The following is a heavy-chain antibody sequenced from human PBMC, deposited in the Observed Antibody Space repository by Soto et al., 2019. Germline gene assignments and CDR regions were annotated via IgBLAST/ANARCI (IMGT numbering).Heavy chain of an antibody. CDR3: AKSLSTAVNYGLDV. CDR1: GFTFSDNA. J-gene: IGHJ6*02. CDR2: ISDDGDST. V-gene: IGHV3-23*01. Sequence: GGSLRLSCGASGFTFSDNAMTWVRQAPGKGLEWVSSISDDGDSTYYADSVKGRFAVSRDNSKNTLFLHMNSLGAEDTAVYYCAKSLSTAVNYGLDVWGQGTSVTVSS. D-gene: IGHD2-2*01.